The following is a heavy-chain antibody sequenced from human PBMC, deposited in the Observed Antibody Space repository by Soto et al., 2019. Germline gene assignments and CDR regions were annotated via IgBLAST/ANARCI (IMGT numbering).Heavy chain of an antibody. CDR3: AKSLSTAVNYGLDV. CDR1: GFTFSDNA. J-gene: IGHJ6*02. CDR2: ISDDGDST. V-gene: IGHV3-23*01. Sequence: GGSLRLSCGASGFTFSDNAMTWVRQAPGKGLEWVSSISDDGDSTYYADSVKGRFAVSRDNSKNTLFLHMNSLGAEDTAVYYCAKSLSTAVNYGLDVWGQGTSVTVSS. D-gene: IGHD2-2*01.